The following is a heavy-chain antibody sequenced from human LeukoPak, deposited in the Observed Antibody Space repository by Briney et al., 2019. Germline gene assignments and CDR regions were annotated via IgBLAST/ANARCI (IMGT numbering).Heavy chain of an antibody. V-gene: IGHV3-53*01. D-gene: IGHD2-8*02. J-gene: IGHJ4*02. CDR2: MYSGGST. CDR1: GFTVSTNF. CDR3: ARGYRTGTNCLVDY. Sequence: GGSLRLSCAASGFTVSTNFMNWVRQAPGKGLEWVSIMYSGGSTYYADSVKGRFTISRDDSKNTVCLQMNSLRADDTAMYYCARGYRTGTNCLVDYWGQGTPVTVSS.